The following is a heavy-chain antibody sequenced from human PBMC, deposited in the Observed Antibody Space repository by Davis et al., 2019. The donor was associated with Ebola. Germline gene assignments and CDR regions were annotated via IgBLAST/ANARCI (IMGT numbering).Heavy chain of an antibody. V-gene: IGHV3-33*08. Sequence: GESLKISCAAPGFTFSSYGMHRVRQAPGKGLEWVAVIWYDGSNKYYADSVKGRFTISRDNSKNTLYLQMNSLRAEDTAVYYCASAHRVGDYWGQGTLVTVSS. CDR3: ASAHRVGDY. CDR1: GFTFSSYG. CDR2: IWYDGSNK. D-gene: IGHD1-26*01. J-gene: IGHJ4*02.